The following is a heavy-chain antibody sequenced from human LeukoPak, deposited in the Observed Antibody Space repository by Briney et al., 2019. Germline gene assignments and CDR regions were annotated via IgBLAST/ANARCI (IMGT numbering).Heavy chain of an antibody. Sequence: GGSRRLSCAASGFTFSSYWMSWVRQAPGKGLEWVANIKQDGSEKYYVDSVKGRFTISRDNAKNSLYLQMNSLRAEDTAVYYCARDSGSYLRPLHFDYWGQGTLVTVSS. D-gene: IGHD1-26*01. V-gene: IGHV3-7*01. J-gene: IGHJ4*02. CDR1: GFTFSSYW. CDR2: IKQDGSEK. CDR3: ARDSGSYLRPLHFDY.